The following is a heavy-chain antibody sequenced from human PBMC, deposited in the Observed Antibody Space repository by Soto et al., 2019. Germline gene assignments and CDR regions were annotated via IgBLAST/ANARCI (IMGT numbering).Heavy chain of an antibody. V-gene: IGHV3-33*01. CDR3: ARSGIAAAGPTFSDY. CDR2: IWYDGSNK. CDR1: GFTFSSYG. D-gene: IGHD6-13*01. Sequence: QVQLVESGGGVVQPGRSLRLSCAASGFTFSSYGMHWVRQAPGKGLEWVAVIWYDGSNKYYADSVKGRFTTSRDNSKNTLYLQMNSLRAEDTAVYYCARSGIAAAGPTFSDYWGQGTLVTVSS. J-gene: IGHJ4*02.